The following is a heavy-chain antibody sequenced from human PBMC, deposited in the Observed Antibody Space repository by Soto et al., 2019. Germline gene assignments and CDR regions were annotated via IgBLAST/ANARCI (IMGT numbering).Heavy chain of an antibody. CDR1: GGTFSGYA. CDR3: ARDPSNDYGGDTFDY. CDR2: IIPSYDRT. D-gene: IGHD4-17*01. Sequence: SVKVSCKASGGTFSGYAIHWVRQAPGQGLEWLGKIIPSYDRTNYAQKFQGRVTVTADTYTTTAYMELSSLRSDDTAVYYCARDPSNDYGGDTFDYWGQGTLVTVSS. V-gene: IGHV1-69*04. J-gene: IGHJ4*02.